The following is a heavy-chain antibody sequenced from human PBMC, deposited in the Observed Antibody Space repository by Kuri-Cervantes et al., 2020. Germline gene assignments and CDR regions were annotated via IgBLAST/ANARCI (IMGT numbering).Heavy chain of an antibody. Sequence: SETLSLTCTVSGYSISSGYYWGWIRQPPGKGLEWIGSIYHSGSTYYNPSLKSRVTRSVDTSKNQFSLKLSSVTAADTALYHCARDGLSAFDIWGQGTMVTVSS. J-gene: IGHJ3*02. V-gene: IGHV4-38-2*02. CDR2: IYHSGST. D-gene: IGHD5/OR15-5a*01. CDR3: ARDGLSAFDI. CDR1: GYSISSGYY.